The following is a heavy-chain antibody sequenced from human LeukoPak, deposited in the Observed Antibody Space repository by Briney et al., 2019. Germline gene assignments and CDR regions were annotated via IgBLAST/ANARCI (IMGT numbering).Heavy chain of an antibody. CDR2: ISYDGSNK. CDR1: GFTFSSYG. D-gene: IGHD1-26*01. CDR3: AKVYMKASGSYYYYGMDV. J-gene: IGHJ6*02. V-gene: IGHV3-30*18. Sequence: GGSLRLSCAASGFTFSSYGMHWVRQAPGKGLEWVAVISYDGSNKYYADSVKGRFTISRDNSKNTLYLQMNSLRAEDTAVYYCAKVYMKASGSYYYYGMDVWGQGTTVTVSS.